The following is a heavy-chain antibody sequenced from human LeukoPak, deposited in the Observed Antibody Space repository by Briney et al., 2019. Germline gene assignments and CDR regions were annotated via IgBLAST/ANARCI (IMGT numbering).Heavy chain of an antibody. CDR2: IYPSGST. Sequence: SETLSLTCTVSGGFISSYYWSWIRQPPGKGLEWIGYIYPSGSTNYNPSLKSRVTISIDTSKNQFSLKLSSVTAADTAVYYCAGKYSSSWYPFDPWGQGTLVTVSS. J-gene: IGHJ5*02. D-gene: IGHD6-13*01. CDR1: GGFISSYY. CDR3: AGKYSSSWYPFDP. V-gene: IGHV4-4*09.